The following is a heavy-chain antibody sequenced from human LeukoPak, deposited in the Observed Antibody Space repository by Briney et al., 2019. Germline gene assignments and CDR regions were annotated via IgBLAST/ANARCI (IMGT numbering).Heavy chain of an antibody. V-gene: IGHV1-8*01. D-gene: IGHD4-23*01. J-gene: IGHJ3*02. CDR2: MNPNSGNT. CDR3: AKDQTVVTLDAFDI. CDR1: GYTFTSYD. Sequence: ASVKVSCKASGYTFTSYDINWVRQATGQGREWMGWMNPNSGNTGYAQKFQGRVTMTRNTSISTAYMELNSLRAEDTAVYYCAKDQTVVTLDAFDIWGQGTMVTVSS.